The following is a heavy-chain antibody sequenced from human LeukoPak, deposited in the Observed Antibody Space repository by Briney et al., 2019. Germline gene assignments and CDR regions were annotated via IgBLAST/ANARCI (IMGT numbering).Heavy chain of an antibody. D-gene: IGHD5-12*01. Sequence: ASVKVSSTPSGYTFTTYYMNWVRQAPGQGLEWGGIINLRGGSTSYAQKFQGRVNVTRDTSTSTVYMELSSLRSEDTAMYYCAREGEIGYDLSDYWGQGALGTVS. V-gene: IGHV1-46*01. CDR3: AREGEIGYDLSDY. J-gene: IGHJ4*02. CDR2: INLRGGST. CDR1: GYTFTTYY.